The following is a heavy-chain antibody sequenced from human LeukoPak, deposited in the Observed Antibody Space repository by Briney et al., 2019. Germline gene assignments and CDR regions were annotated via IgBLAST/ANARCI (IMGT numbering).Heavy chain of an antibody. Sequence: GGSLRLSCAASGFTFSSYGMHWVRQAPGKGLEWVAVISYDGSNKYYADSVKGRFTISRDNSKNTLYLQMNSLRAEDTAVYYCAKPPGGGYGSIAETPFDYWGQGTLVTVSS. D-gene: IGHD4-17*01. CDR3: AKPPGGGYGSIAETPFDY. V-gene: IGHV3-30*18. CDR1: GFTFSSYG. CDR2: ISYDGSNK. J-gene: IGHJ4*02.